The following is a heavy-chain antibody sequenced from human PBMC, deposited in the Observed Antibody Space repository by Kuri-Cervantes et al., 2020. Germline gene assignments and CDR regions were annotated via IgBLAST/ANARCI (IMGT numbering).Heavy chain of an antibody. CDR1: GYTFTSYD. J-gene: IGHJ6*02. CDR2: MNPNSGNT. Sequence: VKVSCKASGYTFTSYDINWVRQATGQGLEWMGWMNPNSGNTGYAQKFQGRVTITADESTSTAYMELSSLRSEDTAVYYCARGVTTAVYYYYGMDVWGQGTTVTVSS. V-gene: IGHV1-8*01. CDR3: ARGVTTAVYYYYGMDV. D-gene: IGHD4-11*01.